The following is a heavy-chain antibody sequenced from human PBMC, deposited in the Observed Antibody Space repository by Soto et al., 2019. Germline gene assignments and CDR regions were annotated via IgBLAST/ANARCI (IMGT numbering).Heavy chain of an antibody. CDR2: ISAYNGNT. J-gene: IGHJ4*02. D-gene: IGHD1-26*01. CDR1: GYTFTNSG. V-gene: IGHV1-18*01. Sequence: ASVKVSCKASGYTFTNSGITWVRQAPGQGREWMGWISAYNGNTNYAQKLQGRVTMTTDTSTSTAYMELRSLRSDDTAVYYRVRDDFGLGIDYWGLGTLVTVSS. CDR3: VRDDFGLGIDY.